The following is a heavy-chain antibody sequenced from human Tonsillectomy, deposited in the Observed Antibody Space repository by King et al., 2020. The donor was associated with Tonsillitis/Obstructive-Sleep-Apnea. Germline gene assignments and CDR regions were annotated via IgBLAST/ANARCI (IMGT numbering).Heavy chain of an antibody. V-gene: IGHV3-11*01. D-gene: IGHD2-2*01. J-gene: IGHJ6*03. CDR2: ISRSGNTI. Sequence: QVQLVESGGGLVKPGGSLRLSCAASGFTFSDYYMSWIRQAPGKGLEWVSAISRSGNTIDYADSVKGRFTISRDNAKNSLYLQMNSLRAEDTAVYYCAREMGDVVVPTYSCMDVWGKGTTVTVSS. CDR1: GFTFSDYY. CDR3: AREMGDVVVPTYSCMDV.